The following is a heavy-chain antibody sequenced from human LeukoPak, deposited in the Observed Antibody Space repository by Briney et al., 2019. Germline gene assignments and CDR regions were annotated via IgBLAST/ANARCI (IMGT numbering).Heavy chain of an antibody. Sequence: GGSLRLSCAASGLNPSSCGMTWVRQAPGKGLDWVAGISGNGDETYYADSVKGRFTISRDNSRNTLYLQMNSLRAEDTAVYYCAKALRRGYCSSTSCPLFNWFDPWGQGTLVTVSS. J-gene: IGHJ5*02. V-gene: IGHV3-23*01. D-gene: IGHD2-2*01. CDR2: ISGNGDET. CDR3: AKALRRGYCSSTSCPLFNWFDP. CDR1: GLNPSSCG.